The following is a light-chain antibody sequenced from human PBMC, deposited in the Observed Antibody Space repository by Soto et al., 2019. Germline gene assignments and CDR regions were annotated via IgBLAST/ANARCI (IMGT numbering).Light chain of an antibody. J-gene: IGKJ1*01. CDR3: QQYNSYRT. CDR2: GAS. Sequence: IVMTQSPATLSVSPWERATLSCRASQSVSSNLAWYQQKPGQAPRLLIYGASTRATGIPARFSGSGSGTEFTLTISSLQPDDFATYYCQQYNSYRTFGQGTKVDIK. V-gene: IGKV3-15*01. CDR1: QSVSSN.